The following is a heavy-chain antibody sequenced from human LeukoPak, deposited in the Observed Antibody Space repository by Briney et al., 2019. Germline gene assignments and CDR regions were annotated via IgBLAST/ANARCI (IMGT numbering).Heavy chain of an antibody. CDR2: ISWNSGSI. D-gene: IGHD2-15*01. CDR1: GFTFDDYA. CDR3: VVGFRN. J-gene: IGHJ4*02. V-gene: IGHV3-9*03. Sequence: GGSLRLSRAASGFTFDDYAMHWVRQAPGKGLEWVSGISWNSGSIGYADSVKGRFTISRDNAKNSLYLQMNSLRAEDMALYYCVVGFRNWGQGTLVTVSS.